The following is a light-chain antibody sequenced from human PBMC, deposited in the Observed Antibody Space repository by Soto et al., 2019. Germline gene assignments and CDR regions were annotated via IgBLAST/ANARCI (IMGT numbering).Light chain of an antibody. Sequence: DFQMTQSPSTLSASEGERATSXXRASQTISSWLAWYQQKPGKAPKIXIYKASTLKSGVPSRFSGSGAGTDFTLTISSLQPDDFATYYCQQYSSYSEAFGQGTKVEIK. CDR3: QQYSSYSEA. V-gene: IGKV1-5*03. CDR1: QTISSW. J-gene: IGKJ1*01. CDR2: KAS.